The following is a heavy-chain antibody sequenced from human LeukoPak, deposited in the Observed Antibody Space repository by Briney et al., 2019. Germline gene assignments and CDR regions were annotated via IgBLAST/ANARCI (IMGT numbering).Heavy chain of an antibody. D-gene: IGHD5-18*01. Sequence: SETLSLTCTVSGGSISSSSYYWGWIRQPPGKGLEWIGSIYYSGSTYYNPSLKSRVTISVDTSKNQFSLKLSSVTAADTAVYYCARHRGYSYGHWYFDLWGRGTLVTVSS. CDR1: GGSISSSSYY. CDR3: ARHRGYSYGHWYFDL. J-gene: IGHJ2*01. CDR2: IYYSGST. V-gene: IGHV4-39*01.